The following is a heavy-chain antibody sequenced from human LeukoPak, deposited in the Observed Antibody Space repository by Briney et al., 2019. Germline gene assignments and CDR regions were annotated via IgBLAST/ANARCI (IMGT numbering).Heavy chain of an antibody. J-gene: IGHJ3*02. CDR3: ARTTGSKNAFDI. CDR2: INSDGSST. Sequence: GALRLSCAASRFTFSSYWMHWVRQAPGKGLVWVSRINSDGSSTTYADPVKGRFTISRDNAKNTLYLQMNSLRAEDTAVYYCARTTGSKNAFDIWGQGTLVAVSS. CDR1: RFTFSSYW. V-gene: IGHV3-74*01. D-gene: IGHD1-26*01.